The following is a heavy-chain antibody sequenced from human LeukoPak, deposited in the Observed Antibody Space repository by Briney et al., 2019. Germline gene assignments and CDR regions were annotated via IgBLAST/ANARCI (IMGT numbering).Heavy chain of an antibody. CDR3: SGSGSLNPTPYYFDY. CDR1: GFTVSSNY. D-gene: IGHD3-10*01. CDR2: IYSGGST. Sequence: GGSLRLSCAASGFTVSSNYMSWVRQAPGKGLEWVSVIYSGGSTYYADSVKGRFTISRDNSKNTLYLQMNSLRAEDTAVYYCSGSGSLNPTPYYFDYWGQGTLVTVPS. J-gene: IGHJ4*02. V-gene: IGHV3-53*01.